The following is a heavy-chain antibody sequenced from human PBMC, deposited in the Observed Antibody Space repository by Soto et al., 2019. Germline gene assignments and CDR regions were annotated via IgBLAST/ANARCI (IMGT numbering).Heavy chain of an antibody. CDR1: GFTFSDYY. J-gene: IGHJ3*02. D-gene: IGHD3-9*01. Sequence: PGGSLRLSCAASGFTFSDYYMSWIRQAPGKGLEWVSYISSSGSTIYYADSVKGRFTISRDNAKNSLYLQMNSLRAEDTAVYYCARKDYDILTGSLKPDAFDIWGQGTMVTVSS. CDR2: ISSSGSTI. V-gene: IGHV3-11*01. CDR3: ARKDYDILTGSLKPDAFDI.